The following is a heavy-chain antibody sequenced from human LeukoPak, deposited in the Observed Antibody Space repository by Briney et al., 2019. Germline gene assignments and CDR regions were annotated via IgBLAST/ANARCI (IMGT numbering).Heavy chain of an antibody. J-gene: IGHJ4*02. CDR3: ARGRLKCTNGVCYNYFDY. D-gene: IGHD2-8*01. CDR2: IYYSVST. V-gene: IGHV4-39*07. Sequence: SETLSLTCTVSGGSISSSSYYWGWIRQPPGKGLEWIGSIYYSVSTYYNPSLKSRVTMSVDTSKNQFSLKLSSVTAADTAVYYCARGRLKCTNGVCYNYFDYWGQGTLVTVSS. CDR1: GGSISSSSYY.